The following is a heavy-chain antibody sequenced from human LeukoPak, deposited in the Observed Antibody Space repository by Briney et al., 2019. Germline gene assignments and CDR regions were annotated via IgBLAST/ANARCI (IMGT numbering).Heavy chain of an antibody. V-gene: IGHV1-2*02. Sequence: ASVNVSCKASGYTFTGYYMHWVRQAPAQGLEWMGWINPNSGGTNYAQKFQGRVTMTRDTSISTAYMELSRLRSDDTAVYYCARGARYCSGGSCYPSYFDYWGQGTLVTVSS. CDR1: GYTFTGYY. CDR2: INPNSGGT. D-gene: IGHD2-15*01. CDR3: ARGARYCSGGSCYPSYFDY. J-gene: IGHJ4*02.